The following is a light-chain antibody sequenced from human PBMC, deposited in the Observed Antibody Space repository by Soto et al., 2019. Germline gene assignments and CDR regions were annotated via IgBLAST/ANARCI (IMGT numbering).Light chain of an antibody. CDR1: QGISSY. V-gene: IGKV1-9*01. CDR3: QQLNNYPPT. J-gene: IGKJ4*01. Sequence: DIKLTQSPSFLSASVGDRVTITCRASQGISSYLAWYQQKPGEAPKLLIYAASTLQSGVPSRFGGSGSGTEFTLTISSLQPEDFATYYCQQLNNYPPTFGGGTKVEI. CDR2: AAS.